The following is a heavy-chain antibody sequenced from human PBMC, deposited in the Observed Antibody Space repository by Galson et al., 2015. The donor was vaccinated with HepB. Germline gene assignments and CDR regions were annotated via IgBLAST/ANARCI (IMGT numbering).Heavy chain of an antibody. J-gene: IGHJ4*02. CDR3: AKYFCSVGYCPGGD. CDR2: ISISGTNI. CDR1: GFTFSNYA. Sequence: SLRLSCAASGFTFSNYAMSWVRQAPGKGLEWVSLISISGTNISYADSVKGRFTISRDNSKNTLYLHMNSLRDEDTAVYYCAKYFCSVGYCPGGDWGQGTLVTVSS. D-gene: IGHD2-15*01. V-gene: IGHV3-23*01.